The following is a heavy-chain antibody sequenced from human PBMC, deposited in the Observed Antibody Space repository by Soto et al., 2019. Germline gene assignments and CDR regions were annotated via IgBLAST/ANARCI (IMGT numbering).Heavy chain of an antibody. J-gene: IGHJ6*02. CDR2: ISYDGSNK. Sequence: QVQLVESGGGVVQPGRSLRLSCAASGCTFSSYGMHWVRQAPGKGLEWVAVISYDGSNKYYADSVKGRFTISRDNSKNTLYLQMNSLRAEDTAVYYCAKADDFWSGYPAYYYYYGMDVWGQGTTVTVSS. CDR3: AKADDFWSGYPAYYYYYGMDV. V-gene: IGHV3-30*18. CDR1: GCTFSSYG. D-gene: IGHD3-3*01.